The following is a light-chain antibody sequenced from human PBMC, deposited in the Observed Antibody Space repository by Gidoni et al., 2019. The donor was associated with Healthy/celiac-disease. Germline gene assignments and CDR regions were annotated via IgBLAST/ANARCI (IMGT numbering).Light chain of an antibody. CDR3: QQYNRYSYT. CDR2: KAS. CDR1: QSISSW. J-gene: IGKJ2*01. V-gene: IGKV1-5*03. Sequence: DIQMTQYPSTLSASVGDRVTITCRASQSISSWLAWYQQKPGKAPTLLIYKASSLESGVPSRFSGSGSGTEFTLTISRLQPDDFATYHCQQYNRYSYTFGQGTKLEIK.